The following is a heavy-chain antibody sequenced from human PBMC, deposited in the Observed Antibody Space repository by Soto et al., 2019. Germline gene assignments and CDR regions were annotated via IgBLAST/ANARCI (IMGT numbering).Heavy chain of an antibody. V-gene: IGHV4-34*01. CDR3: ASRRIAARRAPFDP. CDR2: INHSGST. Sequence: QVQLQQWGAGLLKPSETLSLTCAVYGGSFSGYYWSWIRQPPGKGLEWIGEINHSGSTNYNPSLKSLVTISVDTSKNQFSLMLSSVTAATTAVYYCASRRIAARRAPFDPWGQGTLVTVSS. D-gene: IGHD6-6*01. CDR1: GGSFSGYY. J-gene: IGHJ5*02.